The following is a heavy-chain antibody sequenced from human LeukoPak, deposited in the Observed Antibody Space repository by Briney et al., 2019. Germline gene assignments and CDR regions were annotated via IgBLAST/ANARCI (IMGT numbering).Heavy chain of an antibody. CDR2: INHSGST. CDR3: AREAVLRHFDWLRDWFDP. V-gene: IGHV4-34*01. D-gene: IGHD3-9*01. J-gene: IGHJ5*02. Sequence: PSETLSLTCAVYGGSFSGYYWSWIRQPPGKGLEWIREINHSGSTNYNPSLKSRVTISVDTSKNQFSLKLSSVTAADTAVYYCAREAVLRHFDWLRDWFDPWGQGTLVTVSS. CDR1: GGSFSGYY.